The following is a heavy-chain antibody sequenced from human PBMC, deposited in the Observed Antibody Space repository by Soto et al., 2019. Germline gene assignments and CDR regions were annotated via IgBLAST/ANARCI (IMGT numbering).Heavy chain of an antibody. CDR1: GFTFSSYW. CDR3: ARRGVGANDAFDI. J-gene: IGHJ3*02. D-gene: IGHD1-26*01. Sequence: GGSLRLSCAASGFTFSSYWMHWVRQAPGKGLVWVSRINSDGSSTSYADSVKGRFTISRDNAKNTLYLQMNSLRAEDTAVYYCARRGVGANDAFDIWGQGTMVTVSS. CDR2: INSDGSST. V-gene: IGHV3-74*01.